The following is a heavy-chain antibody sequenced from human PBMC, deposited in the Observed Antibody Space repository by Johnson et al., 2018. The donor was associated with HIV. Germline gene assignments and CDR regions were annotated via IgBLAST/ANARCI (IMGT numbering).Heavy chain of an antibody. V-gene: IGHV3-NL1*01. D-gene: IGHD6-19*01. CDR2: IYRGGST. Sequence: QMLLVESGGGVVQPGQSLRLSCAASGLTFSSYGMHWVRQAPGKGLEWVSVIYRGGSTYYADSVKGRFTISRDNSKNTLYLQMNSLRAEDTAIYYCAKDGMVAGSGGADAFDIWGQGTMVTVSS. CDR1: GLTFSSYG. CDR3: AKDGMVAGSGGADAFDI. J-gene: IGHJ3*02.